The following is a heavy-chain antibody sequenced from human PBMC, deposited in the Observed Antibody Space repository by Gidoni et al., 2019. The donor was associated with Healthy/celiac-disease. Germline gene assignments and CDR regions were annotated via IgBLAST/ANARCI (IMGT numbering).Heavy chain of an antibody. CDR2: IYYRGST. V-gene: IGHV4-39*01. CDR3: ARVERIFGVVIMWSGGGYIDY. Sequence: QLQLQEPGPGLVKPSETLSLTCTVSGGSISSSSYYWGWIRQPPGKGLEWIGSIYYRGSTYYNPSLKSRVTISVDTSKNQFSLKLSSVTAADTAVYYCARVERIFGVVIMWSGGGYIDYWGQGTLVTVSS. J-gene: IGHJ4*02. D-gene: IGHD3-3*01. CDR1: GGSISSSSYY.